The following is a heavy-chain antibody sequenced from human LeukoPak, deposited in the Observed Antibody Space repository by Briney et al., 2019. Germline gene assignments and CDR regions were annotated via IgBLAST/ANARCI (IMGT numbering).Heavy chain of an antibody. D-gene: IGHD1-26*01. Sequence: GGSLRLSCAVSGFTLSTYRMTWVRQAPGKGLEWVANINQDGSEKIYVDSVKGRFTISRDNAKNSVYLQMNSLRAEDTAVYYCAIRLVDYWGQGTLVTVSS. V-gene: IGHV3-7*01. CDR2: INQDGSEK. CDR1: GFTLSTYR. CDR3: AIRLVDY. J-gene: IGHJ4*02.